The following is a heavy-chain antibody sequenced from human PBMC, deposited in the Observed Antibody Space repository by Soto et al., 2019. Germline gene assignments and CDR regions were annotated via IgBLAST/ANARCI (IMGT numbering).Heavy chain of an antibody. D-gene: IGHD6-13*01. CDR1: GFIFRSYG. CDR3: AKGYIAAPGVLDGIDV. J-gene: IGHJ3*01. Sequence: GGPLRLSCAASGFIFRSYGMHWVRQAPGKGLEWVAVISYDGNNKYFADSVKGRFTISRDNFKNTVYLQMNSLSTDDTAVYYCAKGYIAAPGVLDGIDVWGQGTMVTVSS. CDR2: ISYDGNNK. V-gene: IGHV3-30*18.